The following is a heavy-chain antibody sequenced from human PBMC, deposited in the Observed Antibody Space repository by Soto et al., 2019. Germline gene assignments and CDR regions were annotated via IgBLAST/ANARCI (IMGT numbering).Heavy chain of an antibody. Sequence: QVQLVQSGAEVKKPGSSVKVSCKASGGTFSSYAISWVRQAPGQGLEWMGGIIPIFGTANYTQKFQGRVTITADESTSTAYMELSSLRSEDMAVYYCARVPNRFLEWPGGDYWGQGTLVTVSS. CDR3: ARVPNRFLEWPGGDY. D-gene: IGHD3-3*01. V-gene: IGHV1-69*12. CDR1: GGTFSSYA. J-gene: IGHJ4*02. CDR2: IIPIFGTA.